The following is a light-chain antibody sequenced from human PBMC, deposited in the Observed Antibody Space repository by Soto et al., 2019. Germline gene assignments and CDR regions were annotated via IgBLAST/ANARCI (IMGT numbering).Light chain of an antibody. Sequence: DIEMTQSPSTLSASVGDRVTITCRASQSITTWLAWYHQKPGKAPKLLIYKATNVQTGVPSRFSGSGSGTEFSLTISSLQPEDFAIYYCQQYNDYQYTFGQGTKLEIK. CDR1: QSITTW. CDR2: KAT. V-gene: IGKV1-5*03. CDR3: QQYNDYQYT. J-gene: IGKJ2*01.